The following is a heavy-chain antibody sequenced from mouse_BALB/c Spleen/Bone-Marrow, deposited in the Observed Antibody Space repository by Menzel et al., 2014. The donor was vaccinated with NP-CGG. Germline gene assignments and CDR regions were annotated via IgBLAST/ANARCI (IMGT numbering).Heavy chain of an antibody. V-gene: IGHV1S135*01. CDR3: ARLGTTAVPDY. CDR2: NDPYSGGT. D-gene: IGHD1-1*01. J-gene: IGHJ2*01. Sequence: VQLQQSGPELVKPGASVKVSCKASGYAFTNYNMYWVKPSHGKSLEWIGYNDPYSGGTNYNQKFKGKATLTVDKSSSTAYMHLNSLTSEDSAVYYCARLGTTAVPDYWGQGTTLTVSS. CDR1: GYAFTNYN.